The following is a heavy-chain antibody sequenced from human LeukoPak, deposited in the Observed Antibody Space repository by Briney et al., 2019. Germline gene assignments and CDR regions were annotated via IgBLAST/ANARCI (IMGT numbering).Heavy chain of an antibody. J-gene: IGHJ4*02. Sequence: PGGSLRLSCAASGITFSNYGMSWVRQAPGKGLEWVSSITTSGAGTTCVDSVKGRFTISRDNSKNTIYLQLNSLRAEDTAVYYCAKSGTACSGGSCYSHYFDFWGQGTLVTVSS. D-gene: IGHD2-15*01. CDR1: GITFSNYG. V-gene: IGHV3-23*01. CDR3: AKSGTACSGGSCYSHYFDF. CDR2: ITTSGAGT.